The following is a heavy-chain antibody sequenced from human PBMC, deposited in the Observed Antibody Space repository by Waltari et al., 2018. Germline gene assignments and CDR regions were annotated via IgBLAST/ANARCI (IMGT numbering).Heavy chain of an antibody. Sequence: EVQLLDSGRGLVQPGGSLRLSCAASGFTFSTYAMSWVRQAPGGGPEWVSAISGSGGGTYYADSVKGRFIISRDNSKNTLYLEMNSLRAEDTAVYFCAKDKIPRTADAGTLFDLWGQGTLVTVSS. V-gene: IGHV3-23*01. CDR3: AKDKIPRTADAGTLFDL. CDR2: ISGSGGGT. D-gene: IGHD6-13*01. CDR1: GFTFSTYA. J-gene: IGHJ4*02.